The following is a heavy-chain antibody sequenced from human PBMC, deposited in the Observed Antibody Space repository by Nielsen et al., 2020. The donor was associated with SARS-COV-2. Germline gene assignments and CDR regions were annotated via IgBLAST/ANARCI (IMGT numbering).Heavy chain of an antibody. J-gene: IGHJ4*02. V-gene: IGHV3-23*01. CDR3: AKVSWDITMVRGVITNLDY. CDR2: ISGSGGST. Sequence: GESLKISCAASRFTFSSYAMSWVRQAPGKGLEWVSAISGSGGSTYYADSVKGRFTISRDNSKNTLYLQMNSLRAEDTAVYYCAKVSWDITMVRGVITNLDYWGQGTLVTVSS. D-gene: IGHD3-10*01. CDR1: RFTFSSYA.